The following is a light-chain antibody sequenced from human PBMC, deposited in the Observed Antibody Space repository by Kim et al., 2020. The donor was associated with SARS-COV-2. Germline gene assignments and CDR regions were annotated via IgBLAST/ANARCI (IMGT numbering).Light chain of an antibody. J-gene: IGLJ3*02. CDR3: SSYTSSSTLV. CDR1: SSDVGCYNY. CDR2: DVS. Sequence: GHSIPISYTGTSSDVGCYNYVSWYQQHPRKAPKLMFYDVSKRPSGVSNSFSGSKSGNTSSLTISGLQAEDEADYYCSSYTSSSTLVFGGGTQLTVL. V-gene: IGLV2-14*04.